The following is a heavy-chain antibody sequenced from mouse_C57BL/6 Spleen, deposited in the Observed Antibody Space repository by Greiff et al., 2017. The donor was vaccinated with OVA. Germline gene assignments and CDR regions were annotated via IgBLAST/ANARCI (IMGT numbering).Heavy chain of an antibody. Sequence: VQLQQSGAELVRPGASVKLSCTASGFNIKDDYMHWVKQRPEQGLEWIGWIDPENGDTEYASKFQGKATITADTSSNTAYLQLSSLTSEDTAVYYCTGDSSGYVGWFADWGQGTLVTVSA. CDR1: GFNIKDDY. J-gene: IGHJ3*01. CDR2: IDPENGDT. CDR3: TGDSSGYVGWFAD. V-gene: IGHV14-4*01. D-gene: IGHD3-2*02.